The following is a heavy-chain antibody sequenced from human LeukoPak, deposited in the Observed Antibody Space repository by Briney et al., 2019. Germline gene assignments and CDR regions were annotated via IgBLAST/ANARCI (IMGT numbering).Heavy chain of an antibody. CDR1: GYTFTEYA. J-gene: IGHJ5*02. CDR2: INTDTGNP. V-gene: IGHV7-4-1*02. Sequence: ASVKVSCKASGYTFTEYAINWVRQAPGQGLEWMGWINTDTGNPTYAQGFTGRFVFSLDTSVSTAYLQIISLKPEDTAVYYCVKGFYGDYPWGQGTLVTVSS. D-gene: IGHD4-17*01. CDR3: VKGFYGDYP.